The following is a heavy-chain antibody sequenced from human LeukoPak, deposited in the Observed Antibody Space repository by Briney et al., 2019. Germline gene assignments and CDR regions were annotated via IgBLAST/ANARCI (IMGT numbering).Heavy chain of an antibody. D-gene: IGHD2-15*01. CDR3: ARAQIQSCSGGSCCSGAIAVPWFDP. CDR2: MNTNSGNT. J-gene: IGHJ5*02. Sequence: ASVKVSCKASGYTFTSYDINWVRQATGRGLEWMGWMNTNSGNTGYAQKFQGRVTMTRNTPISTAYIELSSLRSDNTAVYYWARAQIQSCSGGSCCSGAIAVPWFDPWGQGTLVTVSS. V-gene: IGHV1-8*01. CDR1: GYTFTSYD.